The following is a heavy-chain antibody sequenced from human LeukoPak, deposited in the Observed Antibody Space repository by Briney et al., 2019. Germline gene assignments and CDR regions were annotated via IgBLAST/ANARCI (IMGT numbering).Heavy chain of an antibody. D-gene: IGHD3-22*01. J-gene: IGHJ4*02. Sequence: PSETLSLTCTVSGGSISSYYWSWIRQPPGKGLEWIGRIYTSGSTNYNPSLKSRVTISVDTSKNQFSLKLSSVTAADTAVYYCARSTAYYYDHDYFDYWGQGTLVTVSS. CDR1: GGSISSYY. V-gene: IGHV4-4*08. CDR3: ARSTAYYYDHDYFDY. CDR2: IYTSGST.